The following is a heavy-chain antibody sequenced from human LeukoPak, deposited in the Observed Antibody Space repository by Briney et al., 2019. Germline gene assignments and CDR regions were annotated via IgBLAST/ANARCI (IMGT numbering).Heavy chain of an antibody. J-gene: IGHJ6*02. Sequence: ASAKVSCKASGYTFTGYYMHWVRQAPGQGLEWMGWINPNSGGTNYAQKFQGRVTMTRDTSISTAYMELSRLRSDDTAVYYCARVLGYLYGMDVWGQGTTVTVSS. V-gene: IGHV1-2*02. D-gene: IGHD3-22*01. CDR1: GYTFTGYY. CDR2: INPNSGGT. CDR3: ARVLGYLYGMDV.